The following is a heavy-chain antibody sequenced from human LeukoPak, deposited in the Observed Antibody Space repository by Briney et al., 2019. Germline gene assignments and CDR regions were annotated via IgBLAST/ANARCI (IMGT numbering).Heavy chain of an antibody. V-gene: IGHV3-11*04. Sequence: PGGSLRLSCAASGFTFSDSYMTWIRRTPGKGLEYLSFISGGGSDIIYADAVKGRFNISRDNAKNSLYLQMSSPRVDGSAVYYCARTARLLGPWGQGTLVTVSS. D-gene: IGHD2-21*01. CDR1: GFTFSDSY. J-gene: IGHJ5*02. CDR3: ARTARLLGP. CDR2: ISGGGSDI.